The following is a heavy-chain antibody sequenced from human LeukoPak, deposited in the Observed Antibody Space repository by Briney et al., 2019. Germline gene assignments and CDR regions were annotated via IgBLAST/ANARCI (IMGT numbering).Heavy chain of an antibody. CDR3: ARDRTPEVYYYDSSGALDY. D-gene: IGHD3-22*01. CDR2: IRWNSGRI. J-gene: IGHJ4*02. V-gene: IGHV3-9*01. Sequence: GRSLRLSCVVSGFIFEDYAMHWVRQAPGKGLEWVSSIRWNSGRIGYVDSVKGRFTISRDNAKNSLYLQMNSLRAEDTAVYYCARDRTPEVYYYDSSGALDYWGQGTLVTVSS. CDR1: GFIFEDYA.